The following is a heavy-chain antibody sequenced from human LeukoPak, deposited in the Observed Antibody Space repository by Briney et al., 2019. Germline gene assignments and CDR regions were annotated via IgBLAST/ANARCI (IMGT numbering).Heavy chain of an antibody. Sequence: SETLSLTCTVSGGSISSSSYYWGWIRQPPGKGLEWIGSIYYSGSTYYNPSLKSRVTISVDRSKNQFSLKLSSVTAADTAVYYCARDRPRRYCSSTSCYNWFDPWGQGTLVTVSS. J-gene: IGHJ5*02. D-gene: IGHD2-2*01. V-gene: IGHV4-39*07. CDR1: GGSISSSSYY. CDR3: ARDRPRRYCSSTSCYNWFDP. CDR2: IYYSGST.